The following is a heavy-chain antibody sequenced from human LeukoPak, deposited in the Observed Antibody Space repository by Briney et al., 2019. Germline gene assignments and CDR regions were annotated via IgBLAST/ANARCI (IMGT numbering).Heavy chain of an antibody. CDR2: IYTSGNT. V-gene: IGHV4-4*07. Sequence: SETLSLTCTVSGGSINIYYWSWIRQPAGKGLEWIGHIYTSGNTNYNPSLKSRVTMSVDTSKNQFSLNLSSVTAADTAVYYCARALNLYYYDTSVEPAFDIWGQGTMVTVSS. CDR3: ARALNLYYYDTSVEPAFDI. J-gene: IGHJ3*02. CDR1: GGSINIYY. D-gene: IGHD3-22*01.